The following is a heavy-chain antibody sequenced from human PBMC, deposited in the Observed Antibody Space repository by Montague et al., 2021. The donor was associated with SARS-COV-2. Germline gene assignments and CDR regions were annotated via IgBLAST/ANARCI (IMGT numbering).Heavy chain of an antibody. V-gene: IGHV4-59*08. D-gene: IGHD2-21*02. J-gene: IGHJ3*02. Sequence: SETLSLTCTVSGVSINTSSWRWIRQPPGKGLEWIGYIYYIGSTNYNPSLNRRVTISVDTSKNQFSLKLSSVTAADTAVYYCARHGPCVVVTAIHDTFDIWGQGTMVTVSS. CDR1: GVSINTSS. CDR3: ARHGPCVVVTAIHDTFDI. CDR2: IYYIGST.